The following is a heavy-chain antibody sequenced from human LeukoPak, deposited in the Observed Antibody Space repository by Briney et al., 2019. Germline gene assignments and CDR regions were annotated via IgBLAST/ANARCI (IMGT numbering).Heavy chain of an antibody. V-gene: IGHV1-2*02. Sequence: ASVKVSCKASGYTFTGYYMHWVRQAPGQGLEWMGWINPNSGGTNYAQRFQGRVTMTRDTSISTAYMELSRLRSDDTAVYYCARTRGSHISMAYLDYWGQGTLVTVSS. CDR2: INPNSGGT. D-gene: IGHD2-21*01. J-gene: IGHJ4*02. CDR3: ARTRGSHISMAYLDY. CDR1: GYTFTGYY.